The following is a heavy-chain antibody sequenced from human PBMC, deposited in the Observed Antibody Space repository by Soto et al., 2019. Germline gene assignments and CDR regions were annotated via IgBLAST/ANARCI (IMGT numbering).Heavy chain of an antibody. D-gene: IGHD3-10*01. CDR2: INPAKGDT. CDR3: AREYFRAFDI. CDR1: GFTFINYA. J-gene: IGHJ3*02. Sequence: ASVKVSCKSSGFTFINYAIHWVRQAPGQSLEWMGWINPAKGDTKYSERFQGRVTITRDTSASTAYMELSSLRSEDTAIYFCAREYFRAFDIWGKGTMVTVSS. V-gene: IGHV1-3*01.